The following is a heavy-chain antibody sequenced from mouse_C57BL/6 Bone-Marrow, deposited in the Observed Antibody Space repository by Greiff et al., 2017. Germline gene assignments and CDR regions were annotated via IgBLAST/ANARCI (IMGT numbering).Heavy chain of an antibody. Sequence: VQLQQSGAELVRPGASVKLSCTASGFNIKDDYMHWVKQRPEQGLEWIGWIDPENGDTEYASKFQGKATITADTSSNTAYLQLSSLTSEDTAVYYCTTPIYYGNYVPYWGQGTLVTVSA. CDR2: IDPENGDT. V-gene: IGHV14-4*01. CDR1: GFNIKDDY. CDR3: TTPIYYGNYVPY. J-gene: IGHJ3*01. D-gene: IGHD2-1*01.